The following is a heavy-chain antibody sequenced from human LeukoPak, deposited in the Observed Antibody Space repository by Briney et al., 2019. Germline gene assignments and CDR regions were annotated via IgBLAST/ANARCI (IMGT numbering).Heavy chain of an antibody. Sequence: ASVKVSCKASGYTFTSYGISWVPQAPGQGLEWMGWISAYNGNTNYAQKLQGRVTMTTDTSTSTAYMELRRLRSDDTAVYYCARVPGRYCSSTSCDGYFDYWGQGTLVTVSS. J-gene: IGHJ4*02. CDR3: ARVPGRYCSSTSCDGYFDY. CDR1: GYTFTSYG. V-gene: IGHV1-18*01. D-gene: IGHD2-2*01. CDR2: ISAYNGNT.